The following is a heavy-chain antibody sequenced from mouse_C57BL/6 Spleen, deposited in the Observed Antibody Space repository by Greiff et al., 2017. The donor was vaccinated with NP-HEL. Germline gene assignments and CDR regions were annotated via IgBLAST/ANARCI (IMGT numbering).Heavy chain of an antibody. V-gene: IGHV1-69*01. Sequence: QVQLQQPGAELVMPGASVKLSCKASGYTFTSYWMHWVKQRPGQGLEWIGEIDPSDSYTNYNQKFKGKSTLTVDKSSSTAYMQLSSLTSEDSAVYYCARERGYYRGYFGVWGTGTTVTVSS. D-gene: IGHD1-1*01. CDR2: IDPSDSYT. CDR3: ARERGYYRGYFGV. CDR1: GYTFTSYW. J-gene: IGHJ1*03.